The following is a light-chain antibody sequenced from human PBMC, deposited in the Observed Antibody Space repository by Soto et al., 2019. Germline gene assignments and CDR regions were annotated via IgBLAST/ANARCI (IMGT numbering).Light chain of an antibody. CDR2: GAS. CDR1: QSVSSSY. CDR3: QQDGSSPPT. Sequence: EIVLTQSPGTLSLSPGERATLSCRASQSVSSSYVAWYQQKPGQAPRLLIYGASSRATGIPDRFSGSGSGTDFTLTISRLEPEDFAVYYCQQDGSSPPTFGQGTRLEIK. J-gene: IGKJ5*01. V-gene: IGKV3-20*01.